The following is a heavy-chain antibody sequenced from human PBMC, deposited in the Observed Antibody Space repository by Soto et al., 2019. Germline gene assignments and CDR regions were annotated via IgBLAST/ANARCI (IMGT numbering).Heavy chain of an antibody. D-gene: IGHD6-13*01. J-gene: IGHJ4*02. CDR2: IVPIYRTA. V-gene: IGHV1-69*01. CDR3: VRDSGAKLSSS. CDR1: GGTFSSYR. Sequence: QVQLVQSGAEVKKPGSSVKVSCKASGGTFSSYRINWVRQAPGQGLEWVGGIVPIYRTADYAQKFQGRVTSTADESARTSYRELRSLKSQDTAVYYCVRDSGAKLSSSWGQGTLVTVSS.